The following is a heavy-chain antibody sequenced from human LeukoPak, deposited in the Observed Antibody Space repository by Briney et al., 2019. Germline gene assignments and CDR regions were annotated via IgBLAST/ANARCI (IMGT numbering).Heavy chain of an antibody. V-gene: IGHV3-23*01. CDR2: ITDSGENT. CDR1: GFTLSGSA. J-gene: IGHJ4*02. CDR3: VKAAGGTYYRIFDS. Sequence: GGSLRLSCTASGFTLSGSAMSWVRQSPGKGLEWVSGITDSGENTYYADSVKGRFTISRDNSNNMVFLQMNSLRVEDMAKYYCVKAAGGTYYRIFDSWGQGILVTVSS. D-gene: IGHD1-26*01.